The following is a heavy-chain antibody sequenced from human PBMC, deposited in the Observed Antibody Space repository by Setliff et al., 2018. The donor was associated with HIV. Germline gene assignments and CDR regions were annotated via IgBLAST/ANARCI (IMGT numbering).Heavy chain of an antibody. CDR3: FLFYDDRSGFYWD. Sequence: NPSETLSLTCTVYGGSFSGYYWTWIRQPPGKGLEFIGEMNHRGVIKYLSSLKGRVTMAVDTSKKQFSLKLKSVTAADTAVYYCFLFYDDRSGFYWDWGQGTPVTVSS. CDR1: GGSFSGYY. CDR2: MNHRGVI. D-gene: IGHD3-22*01. V-gene: IGHV4-34*01. J-gene: IGHJ4*02.